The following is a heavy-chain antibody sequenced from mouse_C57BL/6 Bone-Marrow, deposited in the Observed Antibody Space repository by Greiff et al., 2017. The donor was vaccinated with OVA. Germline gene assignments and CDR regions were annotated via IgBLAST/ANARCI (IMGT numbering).Heavy chain of an antibody. J-gene: IGHJ1*03. Sequence: EVKVVESGGGLVQPGGSLKLSCAASGFTFSDYGMHWVRQAPEKGLEWVAYISSGSSTFYSADTVSGRFTISRDNAKTTLFLEMTSLRAEDTAMYYCARFNYWYVGVWGTGTTVTGSS. CDR1: GFTFSDYG. CDR2: ISSGSSTF. V-gene: IGHV5-17*01. CDR3: ARFNYWYVGV.